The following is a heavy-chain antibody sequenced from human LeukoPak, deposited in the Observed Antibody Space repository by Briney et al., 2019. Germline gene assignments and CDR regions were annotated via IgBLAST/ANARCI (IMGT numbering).Heavy chain of an antibody. Sequence: SETLSLTCAVSGYSISSGFLWSWIRQPPGKGLEWIGSIYRSGNTYYNPSLKSRITMSVDTSKNQFSLKLSSVTAADTAVYHCARDPRWLTPDCNTIGCYVNWFDPWGQGTLVTVSS. CDR3: ARDPRWLTPDCNTIGCYVNWFDP. CDR2: IYRSGNT. V-gene: IGHV4-38-2*02. CDR1: GYSISSGFL. J-gene: IGHJ5*02. D-gene: IGHD2-2*01.